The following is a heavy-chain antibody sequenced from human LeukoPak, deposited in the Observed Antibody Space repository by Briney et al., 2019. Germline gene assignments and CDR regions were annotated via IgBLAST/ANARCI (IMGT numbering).Heavy chain of an antibody. CDR1: GLTFSSYS. V-gene: IGHV3-7*01. Sequence: GGSLRLSCAASGLTFSSYSMSWVRQAPGKGLKWVANIKQDGSEKNYVDSVKGRFTISRDNAKNSLYPQMNSLRVEDTGVYYCARVAGVPWYWGQGTLVTVSS. CDR3: ARVAGVPWY. D-gene: IGHD1-26*01. J-gene: IGHJ4*02. CDR2: IKQDGSEK.